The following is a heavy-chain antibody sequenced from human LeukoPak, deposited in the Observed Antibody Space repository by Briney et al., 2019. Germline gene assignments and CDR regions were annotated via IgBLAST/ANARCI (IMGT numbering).Heavy chain of an antibody. CDR3: ARTIYYGSGKTRYYYYYYMDV. CDR1: GGSFSGYY. Sequence: SETLSLTCAVYGGSFSGYYWSWIRQPPGKGLEWIGEINHSGSTNYNPSLKSRVTISVDTSKNQFSLKLSSVTAADTAVYYCARTIYYGSGKTRYYYYYYMDVWGKGTTVTISS. J-gene: IGHJ6*03. V-gene: IGHV4-34*01. D-gene: IGHD3-10*01. CDR2: INHSGST.